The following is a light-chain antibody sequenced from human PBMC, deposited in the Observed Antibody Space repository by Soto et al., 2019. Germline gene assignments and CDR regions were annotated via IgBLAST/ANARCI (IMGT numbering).Light chain of an antibody. Sequence: EIGLTQSPGTLSLSPGERATLSCRASQSVSSSYLAWYQQKTGQAPRLLIYGASSRATGIPDRFSGSGSGTDFTLTISRLEPEDFAVYYCQQYGSSPWTFGQGTKV. V-gene: IGKV3-20*01. CDR3: QQYGSSPWT. J-gene: IGKJ1*01. CDR1: QSVSSSY. CDR2: GAS.